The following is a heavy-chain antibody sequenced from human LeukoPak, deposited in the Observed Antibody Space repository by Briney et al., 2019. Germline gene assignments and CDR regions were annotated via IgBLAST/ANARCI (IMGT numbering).Heavy chain of an antibody. J-gene: IGHJ4*02. CDR3: VRHRGGSGWNFDY. V-gene: IGHV5-51*01. D-gene: IGHD6-19*01. Sequence: GESLKISCKGSGYSFATYWIAWVRQMPEKGLEWMGITYPGDSDTRYSPSFQGQVTISADKSISTAYLQWSSLKASDTAMYYCVRHRGGSGWNFDYWGQGALVTVSS. CDR1: GYSFATYW. CDR2: TYPGDSDT.